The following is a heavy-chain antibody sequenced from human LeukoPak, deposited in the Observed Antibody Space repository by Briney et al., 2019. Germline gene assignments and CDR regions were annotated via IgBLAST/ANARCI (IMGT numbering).Heavy chain of an antibody. J-gene: IGHJ4*02. CDR2: ISSSSSYI. D-gene: IGHD6-13*01. V-gene: IGHV3-21*01. CDR1: GFTFSSYS. Sequence: GGSLRLSCAASGFTFSSYSMNWVRQAPGKGLEWVSSISSSSSYIYYADSVKGRFTISRDNAKNSLYLQMNSLRAEDTAVYYCARDIAAAGTPEGDYWGQGTLVTVSS. CDR3: ARDIAAAGTPEGDY.